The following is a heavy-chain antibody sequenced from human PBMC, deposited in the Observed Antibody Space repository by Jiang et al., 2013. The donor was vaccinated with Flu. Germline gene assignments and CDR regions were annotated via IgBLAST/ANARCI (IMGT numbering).Heavy chain of an antibody. D-gene: IGHD3-10*01. CDR2: IYYSGST. Sequence: GLVKPSETLSLTCTVSGGSIITYYWSWIRQPPGKGLEWIGYIYYSGSTNYNPSLKSRVTISVDTSKNQFSLKLSSVTAADTAVYYCARERRDSYGMDVWGQGTTVTVSS. CDR3: ARERRDSYGMDV. J-gene: IGHJ6*02. V-gene: IGHV4-59*01. CDR1: GGSIITYY.